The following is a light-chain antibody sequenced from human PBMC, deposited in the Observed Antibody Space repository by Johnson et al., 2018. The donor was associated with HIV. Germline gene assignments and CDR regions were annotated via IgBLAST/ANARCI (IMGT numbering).Light chain of an antibody. Sequence: VLTQPPSVSAAPGQKVTISCSGSSSNIGNNYVSWYQQLPGTAPKLLIYENNKRPSGIPDRFSGSKSGTSASLGITGLQTGDEVDYYCGTWDSSLSGVFGTGTKVTVL. J-gene: IGLJ1*01. CDR2: ENN. CDR1: SSNIGNNY. V-gene: IGLV1-51*02. CDR3: GTWDSSLSGV.